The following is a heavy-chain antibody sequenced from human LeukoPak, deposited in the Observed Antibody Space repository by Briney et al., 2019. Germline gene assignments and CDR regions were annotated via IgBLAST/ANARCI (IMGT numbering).Heavy chain of an antibody. V-gene: IGHV3-7*05. J-gene: IGHJ4*02. Sequence: PGGSLRLSCAASGFTFSIYWMYWVRQAPGKGLEWVANINEDGRETHFVDSVKGRFTISRNNAKNSLYLQMNGLRAEDTAVYYCARGNYDILNWGQGTLVTVSS. CDR1: GFTFSIYW. CDR2: INEDGRET. CDR3: ARGNYDILN. D-gene: IGHD3-9*01.